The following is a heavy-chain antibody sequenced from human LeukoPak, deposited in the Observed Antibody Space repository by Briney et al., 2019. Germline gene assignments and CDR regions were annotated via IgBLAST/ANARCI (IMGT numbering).Heavy chain of an antibody. D-gene: IGHD1-26*01. V-gene: IGHV4-34*01. Sequence: PSETLSLTCAVYGGSFSGYYWSWIRQPPGKGLEWIGEINHSGSTNYNPSLKSRVTISVDTSKNQFSLKLSSVTAADTAVYYCARGATYAYYQDYWGQGTLVTVSS. CDR3: ARGATYAYYQDY. CDR2: INHSGST. J-gene: IGHJ4*02. CDR1: GGSFSGYY.